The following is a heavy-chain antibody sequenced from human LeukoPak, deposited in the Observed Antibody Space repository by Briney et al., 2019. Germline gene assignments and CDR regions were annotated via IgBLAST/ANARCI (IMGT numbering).Heavy chain of an antibody. Sequence: KLSCKGSGYSFTSYWIGWVRQMPGKGLEWMGIINPGDSDTRYSPSFQGQVTISADKSISTAYLQWSSLKASDTAMYYCARHSYSYGPALGYWGQGTLVTVSS. V-gene: IGHV5-51*01. D-gene: IGHD5-18*01. CDR3: ARHSYSYGPALGY. CDR1: GYSFTSYW. J-gene: IGHJ4*02. CDR2: INPGDSDT.